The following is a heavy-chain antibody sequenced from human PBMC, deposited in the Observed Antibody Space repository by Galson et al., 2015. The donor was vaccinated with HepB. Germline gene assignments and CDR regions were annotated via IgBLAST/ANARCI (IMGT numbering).Heavy chain of an antibody. CDR2: INPNSGGT. V-gene: IGHV1-2*06. Sequence: SVKVSCKASGYTFTGYYIQWVRQAPGQGLEWMGRINPNSGGTNYAQKFQGRVTMTRDTSISTAYMELSRLRSDDTALYYCASPNPENVGGDGNFYYYGMDVWGQGTTATVSS. CDR1: GYTFTGYY. D-gene: IGHD3-10*01. CDR3: ASPNPENVGGDGNFYYYGMDV. J-gene: IGHJ6*02.